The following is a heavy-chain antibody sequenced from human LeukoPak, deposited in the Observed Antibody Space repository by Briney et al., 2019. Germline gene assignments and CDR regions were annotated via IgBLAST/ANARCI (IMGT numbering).Heavy chain of an antibody. CDR2: IRSKPYVGTT. V-gene: IGHV3-49*03. J-gene: IGHJ4*02. CDR3: SRGSYDYWRKAFFDY. D-gene: IGHD5-12*01. CDR1: GFIFGDYA. Sequence: GGSLRLSCTTFGFIFGDYAMSWFRQAPGKGLEWVGFIRSKPYVGTTEYAASVKGRFTISRDDSNSIAYLQMNSLKTEDTAMYYCSRGSYDYWRKAFFDYWGQGTLVTVSS.